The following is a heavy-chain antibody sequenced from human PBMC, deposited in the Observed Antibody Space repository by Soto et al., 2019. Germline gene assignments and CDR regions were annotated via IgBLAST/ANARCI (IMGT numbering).Heavy chain of an antibody. Sequence: EVQLVETGGGLIQPGGSLRLSCAASGFTVSGNYMSWVRQAPGKGLEWLSLIYNGGGTYYADSVKGRFTISRDNSKHTLYLQMNSLRAEDTAVYYCASTRGSSYDYWGQGTLVTVSS. V-gene: IGHV3-53*02. J-gene: IGHJ4*02. D-gene: IGHD6-6*01. CDR1: GFTVSGNY. CDR3: ASTRGSSYDY. CDR2: IYNGGGT.